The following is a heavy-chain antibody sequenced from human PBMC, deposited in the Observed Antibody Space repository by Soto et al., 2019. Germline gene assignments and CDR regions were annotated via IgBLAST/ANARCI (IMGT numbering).Heavy chain of an antibody. CDR1: GFNMVNYA. V-gene: IGHV3-23*03. CDR3: ARTIIHYYFDS. CDR2: LYSGGGTT. Sequence: EVQLLESGGGLVQPGGSLRLSCVGSGFNMVNYAMTWVRQAPGKGLEWVSLLYSGGGTTHSADSVEGRVTVSRDNSKNPMYLQISGLRDEDTAVYYCARTIIHYYFDSWGQGALVTVSS. J-gene: IGHJ4*02.